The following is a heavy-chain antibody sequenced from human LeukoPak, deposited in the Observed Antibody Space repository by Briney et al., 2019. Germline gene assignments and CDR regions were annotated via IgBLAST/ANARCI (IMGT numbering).Heavy chain of an antibody. CDR3: TKVMEQQLVSTDY. CDR1: GFTFSTYG. D-gene: IGHD1-1*01. V-gene: IGHV3-30*02. J-gene: IGHJ4*02. Sequence: GGSLRLSCAASGFTFSTYGMHWVRQAPGKGLEWVAFIRYDGSNENYTDSVKGRFTISRDNSKSTVYLQMNSLRTEDTAIYYCTKVMEQQLVSTDYWGQGTLVTVS. CDR2: IRYDGSNE.